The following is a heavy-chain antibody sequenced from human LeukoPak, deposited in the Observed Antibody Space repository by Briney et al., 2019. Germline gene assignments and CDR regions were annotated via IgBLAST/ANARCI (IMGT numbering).Heavy chain of an antibody. D-gene: IGHD5-24*01. CDR3: ARTDGGDLASDY. CDR1: GFTFSSYS. Sequence: GGSLRLSCAASGFTFSSYSMNWVRQAPGKGLEWFSYISSSSSTIYYADSMKGRFTISRDNGKNSLYLQMNSLSAEGTAVYYCARTDGGDLASDYWGQGTLVTVSS. J-gene: IGHJ4*02. CDR2: ISSSSSTI. V-gene: IGHV3-48*01.